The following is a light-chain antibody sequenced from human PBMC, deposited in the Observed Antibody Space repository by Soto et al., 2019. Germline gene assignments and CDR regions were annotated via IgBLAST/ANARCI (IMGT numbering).Light chain of an antibody. Sequence: EIVLTQSPGTLSLSPGERATLSCRSRQSVSSTYLTWYQHNPGQAPRLLIYRASRRLAGIPDRVSGSGSGTDFTLTITRLEHADCAMYYCKQCGTSPITFGLGTTLEIK. J-gene: IGKJ2*01. CDR2: RAS. V-gene: IGKV3-20*01. CDR1: QSVSSTY. CDR3: KQCGTSPIT.